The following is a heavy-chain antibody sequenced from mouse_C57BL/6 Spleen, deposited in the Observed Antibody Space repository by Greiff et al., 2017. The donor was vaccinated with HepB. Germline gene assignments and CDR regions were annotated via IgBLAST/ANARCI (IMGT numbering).Heavy chain of an antibody. V-gene: IGHV1-50*01. D-gene: IGHD1-1*01. J-gene: IGHJ1*03. CDR2: IDPSDSYT. CDR1: GYTFTSYW. Sequence: QVQLQQPGAELVKPGASVKLSCKASGYTFTSYWMQWVKPRPGQGLEWIGEIDPSDSYTNYNQTFKGKATLTVDTSSSTAYMQLSSLTSEDSAVYYCAENYDGSSHWYFDVWGTGTTVTVSS. CDR3: AENYDGSSHWYFDV.